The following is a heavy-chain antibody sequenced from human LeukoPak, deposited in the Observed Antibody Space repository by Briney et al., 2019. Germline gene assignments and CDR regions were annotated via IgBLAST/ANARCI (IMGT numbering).Heavy chain of an antibody. CDR1: GGSIGSSSYY. Sequence: SETLSLTCTVSGGSIGSSSYYWGWIRQPPGKGLEWIGSIYYSGSTYYNPSLKSRVTISVDTSKNQFSLKLSSVTAADTAVYYCARIMSSGWRNYFDYWGQGTLVTVSS. V-gene: IGHV4-39*01. D-gene: IGHD6-19*01. CDR2: IYYSGST. J-gene: IGHJ4*02. CDR3: ARIMSSGWRNYFDY.